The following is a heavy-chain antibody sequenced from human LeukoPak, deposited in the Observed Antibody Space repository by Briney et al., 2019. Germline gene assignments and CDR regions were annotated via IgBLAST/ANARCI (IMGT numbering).Heavy chain of an antibody. CDR3: ARIREAQSSNWEDAFDI. D-gene: IGHD7-27*01. J-gene: IGHJ3*02. Sequence: GGSLRLSCAASGFTVSRKYMSWVRQAPGKGLEWVLAMYSDGSIHYADSVKGRFTISRDTSKNTLDLQLNSLKVEDTAVYYCARIREAQSSNWEDAFDIWGQGTMVTVSS. V-gene: IGHV3-66*01. CDR2: MYSDGSI. CDR1: GFTVSRKY.